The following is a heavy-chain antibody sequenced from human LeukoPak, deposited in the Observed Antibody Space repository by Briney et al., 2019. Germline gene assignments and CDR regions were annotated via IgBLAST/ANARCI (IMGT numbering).Heavy chain of an antibody. CDR3: ARESYCSNGVCSPGNFDF. D-gene: IGHD2-8*01. V-gene: IGHV4-34*01. J-gene: IGHJ4*02. Sequence: SETLSLTCGVNGGSFSGYYWSWIRQSPGKGLEWIGEINHRGSTSYNPSLQSRVIISVDTSKNHFSPKLTSLTAADTAVYYCARESYCSNGVCSPGNFDFWGQGTLVTVSS. CDR2: INHRGST. CDR1: GGSFSGYY.